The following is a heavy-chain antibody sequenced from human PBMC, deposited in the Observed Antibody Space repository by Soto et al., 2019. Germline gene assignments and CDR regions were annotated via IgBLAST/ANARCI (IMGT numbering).Heavy chain of an antibody. CDR3: ASSPLYYDSSGYYYVGWFDP. CDR1: GGSISSYY. Sequence: SETRSLTCTVSGGSISSYYWSWIRQPPGKGLEWIGYIYYSGSTNYNPSLKSRVTISVDTSKNQFSLKLSSVTAADTAVYYCASSPLYYDSSGYYYVGWFDPWGQGTLVTVSS. J-gene: IGHJ5*02. CDR2: IYYSGST. V-gene: IGHV4-59*01. D-gene: IGHD3-22*01.